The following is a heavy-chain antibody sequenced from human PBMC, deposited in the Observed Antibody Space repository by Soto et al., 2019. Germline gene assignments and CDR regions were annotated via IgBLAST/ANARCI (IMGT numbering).Heavy chain of an antibody. Sequence: GSLRLSCAASGFTFSSYAMHWVRQAPGKGLEWVAVISYDGSNKYYADSVKGRFTISRDNSKNTLYLQMNSLRAEDTAVYYCARTRILVYYYYGMDVWGQGTTVTVSS. J-gene: IGHJ6*02. V-gene: IGHV3-30-3*01. CDR2: ISYDGSNK. CDR1: GFTFSSYA. D-gene: IGHD2-15*01. CDR3: ARTRILVYYYYGMDV.